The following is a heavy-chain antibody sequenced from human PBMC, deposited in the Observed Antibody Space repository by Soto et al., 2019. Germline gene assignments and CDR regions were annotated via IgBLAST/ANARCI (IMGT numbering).Heavy chain of an antibody. CDR1: GYSFTSYW. D-gene: IGHD3-22*01. J-gene: IGHJ6*02. CDR3: ARRGAYYDSSGYYYYYGMDV. Sequence: GESLKISCKGSGYSFTSYWIGWVRQMPGKGLEWMGIIYPGDSDTRYSPSFQGQVTISADKSISTAYLQWSSLKASDTAMYYCARRGAYYDSSGYYYYYGMDVWGQGTTVTAP. CDR2: IYPGDSDT. V-gene: IGHV5-51*01.